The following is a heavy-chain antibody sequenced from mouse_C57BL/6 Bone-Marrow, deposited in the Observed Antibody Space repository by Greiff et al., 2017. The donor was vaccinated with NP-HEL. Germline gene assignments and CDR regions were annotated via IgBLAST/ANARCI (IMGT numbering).Heavy chain of an antibody. V-gene: IGHV5-17*01. Sequence: EVKLVESGGGLVKPGGSLKLSCAASGFTFSDYGMHWVRQAPEKGLEWVAYISSGSSTIYYADTVKGRFTISRDNAKNTLFLQMTSLRSEDTAMYYCATSFTTVVEGVDYWGQGTSVTVSS. CDR3: ATSFTTVVEGVDY. CDR2: ISSGSSTI. CDR1: GFTFSDYG. J-gene: IGHJ4*01. D-gene: IGHD1-1*01.